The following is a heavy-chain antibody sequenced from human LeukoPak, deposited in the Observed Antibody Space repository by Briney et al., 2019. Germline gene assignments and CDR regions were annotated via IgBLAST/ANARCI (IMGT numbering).Heavy chain of an antibody. V-gene: IGHV4-39*01. CDR3: AGTRRGYSDAFGI. CDR1: GGSISSSSYY. Sequence: SETLSLTCTVSGGSISSSSYYWGWIRQPPGKGLEWIGSIHYSGNTYYNPSLRSRVTISVDTSKNQFSLKLSSVTAADTAVYYCAGTRRGYSDAFGIWGQGAMVTVSS. D-gene: IGHD3-22*01. CDR2: IHYSGNT. J-gene: IGHJ3*02.